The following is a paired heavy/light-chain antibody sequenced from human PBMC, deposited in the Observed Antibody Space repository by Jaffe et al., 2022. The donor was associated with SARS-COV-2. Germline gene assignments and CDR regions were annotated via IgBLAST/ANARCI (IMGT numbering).Heavy chain of an antibody. CDR2: IWPRELTA. CDR1: GYTHSFSDFW. J-gene: IGHJ3*01. D-gene: IGHD2-2*01. V-gene: IGHV5-51*01. CDR3: ARRRGVVLGYCGNTNCFAFDV. Sequence: EVQLVQSGAEVKKPGESLKISCQGSGYTHSFSDFWIAWVRQMPGKGLEWMGMIWPRELTAKYSPSFQGQVTISVDKSINTAYLQWNSLKPSDSAMYYCARRRGVVLGYCGNTNCFAFDVWGQGTLVTVSS.
Light chain of an antibody. J-gene: IGLJ2*01. CDR1: NNDVGGYNY. CDR2: EVT. CDR3: TSYTSTTNLVI. Sequence: QSALTQPASVSGSPGHSIAIPCTGSNNDVGGYNYVSWYQQHPGKAPKLMIYEVTNRPSGVPDRFSGSKSGDTASLTISGLQAEDEADYYCTSYTSTTNLVIFGGGTKLTVL. V-gene: IGLV2-14*01.